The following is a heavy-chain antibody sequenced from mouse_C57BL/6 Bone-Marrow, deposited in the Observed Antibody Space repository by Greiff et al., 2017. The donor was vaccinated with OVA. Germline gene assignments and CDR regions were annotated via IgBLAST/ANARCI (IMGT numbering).Heavy chain of an antibody. CDR2: ISSGSSTI. CDR1: GFTFSDYG. J-gene: IGHJ4*01. CDR3: ARGGDGYYDYAMDY. D-gene: IGHD2-3*01. Sequence: DVQLVESGGGLVKPGGSLKLSCAASGFTFSDYGMHWVRQAPEKGLEWVAYISSGSSTIYYADTVKGRFTISRDNAKNTLFLQMTSLRSEDTAMYYCARGGDGYYDYAMDYWGQGTSVTVSS. V-gene: IGHV5-17*01.